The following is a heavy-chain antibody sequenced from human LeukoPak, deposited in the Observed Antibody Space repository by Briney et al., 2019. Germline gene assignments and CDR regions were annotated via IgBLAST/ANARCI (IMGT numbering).Heavy chain of an antibody. Sequence: ASVKVFCKVSGYTLTELSMHWVRQAPGKGLEWMGGFDPEDGETIYAQKFQGRVTMTTDTSTSTAYMELRSLRSDDTAVYYCARAPKRGVDYWGQGTLVTVSS. CDR1: GYTLTELS. CDR2: FDPEDGET. J-gene: IGHJ4*02. V-gene: IGHV1-24*01. D-gene: IGHD3-10*01. CDR3: ARAPKRGVDY.